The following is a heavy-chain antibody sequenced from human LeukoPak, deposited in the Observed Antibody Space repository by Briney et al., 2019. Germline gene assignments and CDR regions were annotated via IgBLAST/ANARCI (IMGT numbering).Heavy chain of an antibody. D-gene: IGHD3-22*01. CDR1: GFTFSSYR. Sequence: GGSLRLSCAASGFTFSSYRMNWVRQAPGKGLEWVSYISSSSSTIYYADSVKGRFTISRDNAKNSLYLQMNSLRAEDTAVYYCAAYDSSGYYYSHWYFDLWGRGTLVTVSS. J-gene: IGHJ2*01. V-gene: IGHV3-48*01. CDR2: ISSSSSTI. CDR3: AAYDSSGYYYSHWYFDL.